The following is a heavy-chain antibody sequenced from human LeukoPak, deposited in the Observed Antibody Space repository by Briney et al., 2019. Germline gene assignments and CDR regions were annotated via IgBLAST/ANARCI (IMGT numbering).Heavy chain of an antibody. D-gene: IGHD3-10*01. CDR1: GYSISSGFY. CDR2: IHYSGRT. V-gene: IGHV4-38-2*02. J-gene: IGHJ2*01. CDR3: ARAPYDSGSGSYFQEGYFDL. Sequence: PSETLSLTCIVSGYSISSGFYWGWIRQPPGKGLEWIGMIHYSGRTYYNPSLKSRVTISGDTSKNQFSLKLISVTAADTAVYYCARAPYDSGSGSYFQEGYFDLWGRGTLVSISS.